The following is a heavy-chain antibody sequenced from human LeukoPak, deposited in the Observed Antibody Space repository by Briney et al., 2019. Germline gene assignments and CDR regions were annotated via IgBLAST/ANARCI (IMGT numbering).Heavy chain of an antibody. V-gene: IGHV3-74*01. CDR2: INSDGSST. CDR3: ARADFWSGYLDFQH. CDR1: GFTFSSYS. J-gene: IGHJ1*01. D-gene: IGHD3-3*01. Sequence: GGSLRLSCAASGFTFSSYSMNWVRQAPGKGLVWVSRINSDGSSTSYADSVKGRFTISRDNAKNTLYLQMNSLRAEDTAVYYCARADFWSGYLDFQHWGQGTLVTVPS.